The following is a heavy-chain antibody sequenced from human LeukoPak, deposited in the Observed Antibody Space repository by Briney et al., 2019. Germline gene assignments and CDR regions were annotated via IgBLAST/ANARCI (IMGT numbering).Heavy chain of an antibody. CDR2: IYHSGST. V-gene: IGHV4-4*02. D-gene: IGHD3-10*01. CDR1: GGSISSSNW. CDR3: ARGRYYGSGNWFDP. Sequence: PSETLSLTWAVSGGSISSSNWWSWVRQPRGKGLEWIGEIYHSGSTNYNPSLKSRVTISVDKSKNQFSLKLSSVTAADTAVYYCARGRYYGSGNWFDPWGQGTLVTVSS. J-gene: IGHJ5*02.